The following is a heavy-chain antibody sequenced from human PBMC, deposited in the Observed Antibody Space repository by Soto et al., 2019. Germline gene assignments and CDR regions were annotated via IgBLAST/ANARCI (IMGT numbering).Heavy chain of an antibody. J-gene: IGHJ4*02. Sequence: SETLSLTCTDSGGSISSYYWSWIRQPPGKGLEWIGYIYYSGSTNYNPSLKSRVTISVDTSKNQFSLKLSSVTAADTAVYYCARQHAPYSSGWYGYFDYWGQGTLVTVSS. CDR1: GGSISSYY. CDR3: ARQHAPYSSGWYGYFDY. D-gene: IGHD6-19*01. V-gene: IGHV4-59*01. CDR2: IYYSGST.